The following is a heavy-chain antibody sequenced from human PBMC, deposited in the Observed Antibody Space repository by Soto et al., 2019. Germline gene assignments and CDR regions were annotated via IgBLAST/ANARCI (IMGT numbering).Heavy chain of an antibody. V-gene: IGHV3-72*01. CDR3: VRATPYDGFDS. CDR2: TRNKANGYST. J-gene: IGHJ4*02. D-gene: IGHD3-3*01. CDR1: GFTFSDHY. Sequence: PGGSLRLSCAVSGFTFSDHYMDWIRQIPGSGLEWIVRTRNKANGYSTEYAASVRGRFTVSRDDSRSSLNLQMDSLRVEDTAVYYYVRATPYDGFDSWGQGALVTVSS.